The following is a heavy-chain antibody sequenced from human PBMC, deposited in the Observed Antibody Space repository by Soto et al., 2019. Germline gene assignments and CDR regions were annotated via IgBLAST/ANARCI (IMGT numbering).Heavy chain of an antibody. J-gene: IGHJ5*02. V-gene: IGHV4-59*01. D-gene: IGHD3-10*01. Sequence: SKTLSLTCTVSGGSISSYYWSWIRQPPGKGLEWIGYIYYSGSTNYNPSLKSRVTISVDTSKNQFSLKLSSVTAADTAVYYCARGWFGEDLNWFDPWGQGTLVTV. CDR2: IYYSGST. CDR3: ARGWFGEDLNWFDP. CDR1: GGSISSYY.